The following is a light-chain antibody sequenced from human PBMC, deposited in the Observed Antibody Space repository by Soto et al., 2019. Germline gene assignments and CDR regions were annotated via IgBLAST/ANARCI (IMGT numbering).Light chain of an antibody. CDR3: QQYDSSPWT. Sequence: EIVLTQSPATLSVSPGERVTLSCRASQSVSDNLAWYQQKPGQSPRLLIHSASAGAAGLPDRFSGSGSGTDFTLTVSRLEPEDSAVYYCQQYDSSPWTFGQGTKVDIK. J-gene: IGKJ1*01. V-gene: IGKV3-15*01. CDR1: QSVSDN. CDR2: SAS.